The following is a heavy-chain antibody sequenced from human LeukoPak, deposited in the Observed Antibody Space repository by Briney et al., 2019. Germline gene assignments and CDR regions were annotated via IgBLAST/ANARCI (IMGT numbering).Heavy chain of an antibody. V-gene: IGHV1-2*02. CDR3: ARDVGSSSWYAKPQNWFDP. J-gene: IGHJ5*02. Sequence: ASVKVSCKASGYTFTGYYMHWVRQAPGQGLEWMGWINPNRGGTNYAQKFQGRVTMTRDTSISTAYMELSRLRSDDTAVYYCARDVGSSSWYAKPQNWFDPWGQGTLVTVSS. CDR1: GYTFTGYY. D-gene: IGHD6-13*01. CDR2: INPNRGGT.